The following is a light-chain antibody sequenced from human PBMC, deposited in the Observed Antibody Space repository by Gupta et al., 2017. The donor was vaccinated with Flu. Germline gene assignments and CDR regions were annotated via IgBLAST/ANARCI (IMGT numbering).Light chain of an antibody. J-gene: IGKJ3*01. V-gene: IGKV1-9*01. CDR2: AAS. CDR1: QCISSY. CDR3: QQLNSYLFT. Sequence: IQSTHSPSFLSASVGDRVTITCRASQCISSYLAWYQQKPGKAPKLLIYAASTLQSGVPSRFSGSGSGTEFTLTISSLQPEDFATYYCQQLNSYLFTFGHGTKVDIK.